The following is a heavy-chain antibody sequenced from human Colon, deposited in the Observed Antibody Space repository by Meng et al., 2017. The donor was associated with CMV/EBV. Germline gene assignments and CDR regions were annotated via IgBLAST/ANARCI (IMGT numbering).Heavy chain of an antibody. CDR3: ARVVLNFFDY. J-gene: IGHJ4*02. Sequence: QVHLEESGPGLVKPSETLSLTCTVSGGSFTSNSYFWGWIRQPPGKGLEYIGSIYNSGSAYYNPSLKSRVTISLDTSKNQFSLKLSSVTAADTAMYYCARVVLNFFDYWGQGTLVTVSS. CDR2: IYNSGSA. V-gene: IGHV4-39*07. D-gene: IGHD3-10*02. CDR1: GGSFTSNSYF.